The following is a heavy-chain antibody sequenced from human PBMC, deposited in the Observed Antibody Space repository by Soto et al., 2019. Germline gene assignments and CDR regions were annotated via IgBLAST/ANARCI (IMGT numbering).Heavy chain of an antibody. CDR3: ARHTLVREIKDICWFDP. Sequence: PSETLSLTCSVSGGSISSSSYYWGWIRQPPGKGLEWIGSIYRSGYTYDNPSLKSRLTISVDTSTNQFSLKLSSVTAAGTAVYYCARHTLVREIKDICWFDPWGHGTLVT. D-gene: IGHD3-10*01. J-gene: IGHJ5*02. V-gene: IGHV4-39*01. CDR1: GGSISSSSYY. CDR2: IYRSGYT.